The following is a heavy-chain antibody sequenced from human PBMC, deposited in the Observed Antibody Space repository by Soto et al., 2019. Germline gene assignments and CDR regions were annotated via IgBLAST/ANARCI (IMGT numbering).Heavy chain of an antibody. D-gene: IGHD1-26*01. CDR1: GGSISSYY. CDR3: AREGAPKWELTDYYYYYMDV. J-gene: IGHJ6*03. Sequence: SETLSLTCTVSGGSISSYYWSWIRQPPGKGLEWIGYIYYSGSTNYNPSLKSRVTISVDTSKNQFSLKLSSVTAADTAVYYCAREGAPKWELTDYYYYYMDVWGKGTTVTVSS. V-gene: IGHV4-59*01. CDR2: IYYSGST.